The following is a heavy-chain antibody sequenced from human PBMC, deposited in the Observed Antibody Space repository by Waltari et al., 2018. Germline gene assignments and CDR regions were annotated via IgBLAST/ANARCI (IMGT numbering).Heavy chain of an antibody. D-gene: IGHD6-19*01. J-gene: IGHJ4*02. CDR1: GDSISLYY. CDR3: ARGTLYNNGWWDF. V-gene: IGHV4-59*01. Sequence: QVQLQESGPGLVKPSETLSLTCTVSGDSISLYYWSWIRQPPGKGLEWIGHVFYSGSTNYNPSLKSRVTISVDTSKNQFSLRLSSVTAADTAVYYCARGTLYNNGWWDFWGQGTLVPVSS. CDR2: VFYSGST.